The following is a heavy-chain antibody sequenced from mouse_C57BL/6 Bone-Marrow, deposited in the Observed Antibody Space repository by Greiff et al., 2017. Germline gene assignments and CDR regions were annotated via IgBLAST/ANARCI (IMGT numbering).Heavy chain of an antibody. CDR1: GFTFSDYY. CDR3: AREANYGNTYCAMDY. CDR2: ISNGGGST. Sequence: EVKLVESGGGLVQPGGSLKLSCAASGFTFSDYYMYWVRQTPEKRLEWVAYISNGGGSTYYPDTVKGRFTISRDNAKNTLYLQMSRLKSEDTAKYYCAREANYGNTYCAMDYWGQGTSVTVSS. D-gene: IGHD1-1*01. V-gene: IGHV5-12*01. J-gene: IGHJ4*01.